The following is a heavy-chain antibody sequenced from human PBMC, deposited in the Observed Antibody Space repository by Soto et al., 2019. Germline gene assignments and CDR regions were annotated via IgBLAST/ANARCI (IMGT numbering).Heavy chain of an antibody. CDR3: AKNLAATEGY. Sequence: EVQLLESGGGLVQPGGSLRLSCAASGFIFSSSAMSWVRQAPGKGLEWVSAISGSGGRTFYADFVKGRFTISRDNSKNTLYLQMSSLRVEDTDVYYCAKNLAATEGYWGQGTLVTVSS. V-gene: IGHV3-23*01. CDR2: ISGSGGRT. J-gene: IGHJ4*02. D-gene: IGHD3-16*01. CDR1: GFIFSSSA.